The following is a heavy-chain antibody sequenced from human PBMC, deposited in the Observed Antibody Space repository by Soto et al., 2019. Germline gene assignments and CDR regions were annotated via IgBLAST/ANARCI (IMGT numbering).Heavy chain of an antibody. CDR1: GYTFTSYG. CDR3: ARYCGGDCYTD. CDR2: ISAYDGNT. V-gene: IGHV1-18*01. Sequence: GASVKVSCKASGYTFTSYGIVWLRQAPGQGLEWMGWISAYDGNTDCVQKLQGRVTMTTDTSTTTAYMELRSLRSDDTAVYYCARYCGGDCYTDWGQGTLVTVSS. D-gene: IGHD2-21*02. J-gene: IGHJ4*02.